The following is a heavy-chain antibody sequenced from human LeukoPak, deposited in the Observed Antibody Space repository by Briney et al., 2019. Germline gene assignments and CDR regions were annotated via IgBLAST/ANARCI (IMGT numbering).Heavy chain of an antibody. CDR1: GFTFADYA. V-gene: IGHV3-43*02. CDR2: ISGDGGST. CDR3: AKDFTGRGSSGYYDY. J-gene: IGHJ4*02. D-gene: IGHD3-22*01. Sequence: GGSLRLSCAASGFTFADYAMHWVRHAPGKGLEWVSLISGDGGSTYYADSVKGRFTISRDNSKNSLYLQMNSLRTEDTALYYCAKDFTGRGSSGYYDYWGQGALVTVSS.